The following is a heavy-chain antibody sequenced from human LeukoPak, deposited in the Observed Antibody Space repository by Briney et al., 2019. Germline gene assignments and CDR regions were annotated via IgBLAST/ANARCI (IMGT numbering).Heavy chain of an antibody. CDR3: AKDRASAGTGGAY. CDR2: IIPIFGTA. J-gene: IGHJ4*02. V-gene: IGHV1-69*05. Sequence: SVKVSCKASGGTFSSYAISWVRQAPGQGLEWMGGIIPIFGTANYAQKFQGGVTITTDESTSTAYMELRSLTSDDTAVYYCAKDRASAGTGGAYWGQGSLVTVSS. D-gene: IGHD6-13*01. CDR1: GGTFSSYA.